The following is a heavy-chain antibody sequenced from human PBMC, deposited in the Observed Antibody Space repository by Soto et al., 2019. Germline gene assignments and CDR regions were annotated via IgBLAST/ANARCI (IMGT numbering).Heavy chain of an antibody. CDR3: ARVFLSLSIAARPSAPRDAFDI. J-gene: IGHJ3*02. Sequence: PSETLSLTCTVSGGSISIGDCYWIWIRQPPGNCLEWIGYIYYSGSTYYNPSLKSRVTISVDTSKNQFSLKLSSVTAADTAVYYCARVFLSLSIAARPSAPRDAFDIWGQGTMVTVSS. CDR2: IYYSGST. D-gene: IGHD6-6*01. V-gene: IGHV4-30-4*01. CDR1: GGSISIGDCY.